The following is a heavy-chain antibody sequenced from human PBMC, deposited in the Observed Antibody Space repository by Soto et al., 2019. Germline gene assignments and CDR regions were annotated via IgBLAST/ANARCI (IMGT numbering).Heavy chain of an antibody. V-gene: IGHV3-48*02. D-gene: IGHD4-4*01. CDR2: ISSSSSTI. Sequence: PGGSLRLSCAASGFTFSSYSMNWVRQAPGKGLEWVSYISSSSSTIYYADSVKGRFTISRDNAKNSLYLQMNSLRDEDTAVYYCARDQVTTFYSGLDVWGQGTTVTVSS. J-gene: IGHJ6*02. CDR1: GFTFSSYS. CDR3: ARDQVTTFYSGLDV.